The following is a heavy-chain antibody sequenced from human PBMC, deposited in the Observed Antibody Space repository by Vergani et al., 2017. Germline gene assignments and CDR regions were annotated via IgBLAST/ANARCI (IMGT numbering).Heavy chain of an antibody. J-gene: IGHJ6*02. CDR1: GFTFSSYS. D-gene: IGHD3-10*01. CDR3: ARGGGGLLWFGRPLHNMDV. CDR2: ISSSSSYI. V-gene: IGHV3-21*01. Sequence: EVQLVESGGGLVKPGGSLRLSCAASGFTFSSYSMNWVRQAPGQGLEWVSSISSSSSYIYYADSVKGRFTISRDNAKNSLYLQMNSLRAEDTAVYYCARGGGGLLWFGRPLHNMDVWGQGTTVTVSS.